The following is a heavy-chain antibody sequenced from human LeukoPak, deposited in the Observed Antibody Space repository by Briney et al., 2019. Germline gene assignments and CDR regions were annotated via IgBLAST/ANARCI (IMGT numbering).Heavy chain of an antibody. CDR2: ISSSSNTI. Sequence: GGSLRLSCAASGFTFSSYSMSWVRQAPGKGLEWVSYISSSSNTIYYTDSVKGRFTISRDNAKNSLYLQMNSLRAEDSAVYYCARGWSYGDYDPAFYFDYWGQGTLVTVSS. D-gene: IGHD4-17*01. J-gene: IGHJ4*02. V-gene: IGHV3-48*01. CDR3: ARGWSYGDYDPAFYFDY. CDR1: GFTFSSYS.